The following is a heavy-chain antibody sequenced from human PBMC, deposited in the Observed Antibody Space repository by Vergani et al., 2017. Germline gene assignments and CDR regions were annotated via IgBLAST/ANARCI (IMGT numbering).Heavy chain of an antibody. CDR1: GGSISSGGYY. CDR3: ARDLAYSSSFWFDP. Sequence: QVQLQESGPGLVKPSQTLSLTCTVSGGSISSGGYYWSWIRQHPGKGLDWIGYIYYSGCTYYNPSLKSRVTISVDTSKNQFSLKLSSVPAADTAVYYCARDLAYSSSFWFDPWGQGTLVTVSS. D-gene: IGHD6-13*01. V-gene: IGHV4-31*03. CDR2: IYYSGCT. J-gene: IGHJ5*02.